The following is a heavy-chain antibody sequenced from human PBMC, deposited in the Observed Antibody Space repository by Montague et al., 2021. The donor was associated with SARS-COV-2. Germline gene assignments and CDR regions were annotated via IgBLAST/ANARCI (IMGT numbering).Heavy chain of an antibody. CDR1: GDSISNYS. CDR3: ARHLRVTTVTSHMYHYAMDV. Sequence: SETLSLTCSVSGDSISNYSWSWIRQSPGKGLEWIGDIYYSGRTNYNPSLTSRVTISVDTSKNQVSLKLSSVSAADTAVYYCARHLRVTTVTSHMYHYAMDVWGQGTPVTVSS. CDR2: IYYSGRT. D-gene: IGHD4-11*01. V-gene: IGHV4-59*08. J-gene: IGHJ6*02.